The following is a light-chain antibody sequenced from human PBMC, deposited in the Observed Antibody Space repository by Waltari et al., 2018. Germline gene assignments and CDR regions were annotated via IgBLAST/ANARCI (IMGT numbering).Light chain of an antibody. CDR1: QSISSY. CDR3: QQGDLFPLT. CDR2: AAS. Sequence: DIQMTQSPSSLSASVGDRVTITCRASQSISSYLNWYQQKPGKAPKLLIYAASSLQSGVPSRFSGSGSGTDFTLTISSLQPEDFATYYCQQGDLFPLTFGSGTRVTIK. J-gene: IGKJ4*01. V-gene: IGKV1-39*01.